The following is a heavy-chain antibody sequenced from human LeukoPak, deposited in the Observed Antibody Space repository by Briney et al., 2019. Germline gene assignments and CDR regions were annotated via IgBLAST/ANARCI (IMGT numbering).Heavy chain of an antibody. D-gene: IGHD1-14*01. Sequence: SEPLSLTCTVSGGSFTSYYWSWIRQPPGKGLEWIGYIYTRGSTNYNPSLKSRVTISADTSKNQFSLKLSSVTAADTAMYYCARLLTLNTFDIWGQGTMVTISS. J-gene: IGHJ3*02. CDR1: GGSFTSYY. V-gene: IGHV4-4*09. CDR2: IYTRGST. CDR3: ARLLTLNTFDI.